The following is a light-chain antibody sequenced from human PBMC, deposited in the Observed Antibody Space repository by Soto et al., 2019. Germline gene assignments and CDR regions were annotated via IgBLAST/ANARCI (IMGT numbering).Light chain of an antibody. Sequence: IVLTQSPGTVSLSPGERAPLFCGASQSLSASYLAWYQQKPGQAPRLLIYDASNRATGIPARFSGTGSGTDFTLTINNLEPEDFAVYYCQVRTNWSIAFGRGTRLEIK. CDR1: QSLSASY. CDR2: DAS. J-gene: IGKJ5*01. V-gene: IGKV3-11*01. CDR3: QVRTNWSIA.